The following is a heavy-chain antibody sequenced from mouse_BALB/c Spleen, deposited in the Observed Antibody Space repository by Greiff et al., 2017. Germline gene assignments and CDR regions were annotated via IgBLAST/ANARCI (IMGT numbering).Heavy chain of an antibody. J-gene: IGHJ3*01. CDR1: GFNIKDTY. Sequence: EVKLMESGAELVKPGASVKLSCTASGFNIKDTYMHWVKQRPEQGLEWIGRIDPANGNTKYDPKFQGKATITADTSSNTAYLQLSSLTSEDTAVYYCARADGHWFAYWGQGTLVTVSA. CDR2: IDPANGNT. CDR3: ARADGHWFAY. D-gene: IGHD2-3*01. V-gene: IGHV14-3*02.